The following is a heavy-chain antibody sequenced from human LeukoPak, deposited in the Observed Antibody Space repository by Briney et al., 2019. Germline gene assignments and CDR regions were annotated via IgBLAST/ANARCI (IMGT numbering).Heavy chain of an antibody. J-gene: IGHJ4*02. CDR1: QYLFANYY. V-gene: IGHV1-2*02. D-gene: IGHD5-12*01. CDR3: VTSRYSGHDLGY. CDR2: INPDGHGS. Sequence: ASAKVSCKTPQYLFANYYIHWVRQAPGHGLEWLGRINPDGHGSSYARKILGRVIMTTDTSINTAYMELSILTSDDTAVYFCVTSRYSGHDLGYWGQGTLVTVSS.